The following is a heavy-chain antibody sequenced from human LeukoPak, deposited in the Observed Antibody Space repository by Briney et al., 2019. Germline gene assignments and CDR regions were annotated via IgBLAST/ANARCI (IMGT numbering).Heavy chain of an antibody. Sequence: SETLSLTCTVSGGSIRGGPYYWGWLRQHPVKGLEWIGYIFHSGSTYYNPSLNGRVTISMDTSNNQFSLTLTSVTSADTAVYYCASSTWEGGGFDYWGQGTLVTVSS. D-gene: IGHD1-26*01. V-gene: IGHV4-31*03. J-gene: IGHJ4*02. CDR3: ASSTWEGGGFDY. CDR2: IFHSGST. CDR1: GGSIRGGPYY.